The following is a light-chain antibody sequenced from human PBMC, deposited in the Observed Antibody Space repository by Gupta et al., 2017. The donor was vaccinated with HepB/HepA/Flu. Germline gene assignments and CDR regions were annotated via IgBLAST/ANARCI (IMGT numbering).Light chain of an antibody. V-gene: IGLV1-51*02. CDR2: ENN. CDR1: SSNIGNNY. CDR3: GTWDSSLSKDV. J-gene: IGLJ1*01. Sequence: QSVLTQPPSVSAAPRQKVTISCSGSSSNIGNNYVSWFQQFPGSAPKLLSYENNKRFSGIPDRFSGSKSGTSANLGITGLQTGDEADDDGGTWDSSLSKDVFGTGTKVNVL.